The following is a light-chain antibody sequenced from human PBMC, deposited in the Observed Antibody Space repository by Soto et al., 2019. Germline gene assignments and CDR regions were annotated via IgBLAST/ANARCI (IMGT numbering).Light chain of an antibody. J-gene: IGLJ3*02. CDR3: SSYAGSKDLV. CDR1: SSDVGGYNS. V-gene: IGLV2-8*01. CDR2: EVN. Sequence: QSALTQPPSASGSPGQSVTISCTGTSSDVGGYNSVSWYQQHPGKAPKLMIYEVNKRPSWVPDRFSASKSDNTASLTVSGLQAEDEAAYYCSSYAGSKDLVFGGGTQLTVL.